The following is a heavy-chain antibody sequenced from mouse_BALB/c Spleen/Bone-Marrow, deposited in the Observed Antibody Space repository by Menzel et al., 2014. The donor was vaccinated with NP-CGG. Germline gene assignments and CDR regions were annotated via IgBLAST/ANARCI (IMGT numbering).Heavy chain of an antibody. Sequence: VQLQQSGPGLVAPSQSLSITCTVSGFSLTGYGVNWVRQPPGKGLEWLGMIWGDGSTDYNSALKSRLSISKDNSKSQVFIKMNNLQTDDTARYYCARGNYGSSLYAMDYWGQGTSVTVSS. CDR2: IWGDGST. J-gene: IGHJ4*01. CDR1: GFSLTGYG. V-gene: IGHV2-6-7*01. CDR3: ARGNYGSSLYAMDY. D-gene: IGHD1-1*01.